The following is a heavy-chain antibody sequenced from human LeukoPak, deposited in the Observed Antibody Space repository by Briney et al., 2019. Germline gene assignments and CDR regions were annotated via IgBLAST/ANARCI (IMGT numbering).Heavy chain of an antibody. CDR2: IRYDAINK. J-gene: IGHJ4*02. CDR1: GFIFSSYG. Sequence: GGSLRLSCAASGFIFSSYGMHWVRQAPGKGLEWVAFIRYDAINKYYADSVKGRFTGFRDNSKNSLYLQMNSLRAEDTAVYYCARVVAVAPYSSPFDYWGQGNLVTVSS. D-gene: IGHD6-19*01. CDR3: ARVVAVAPYSSPFDY. V-gene: IGHV3-30*02.